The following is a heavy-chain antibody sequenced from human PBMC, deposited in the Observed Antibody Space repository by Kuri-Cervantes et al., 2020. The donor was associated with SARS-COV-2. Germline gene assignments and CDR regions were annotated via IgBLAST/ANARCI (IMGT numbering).Heavy chain of an antibody. CDR3: VRDGDHWNFDY. CDR2: INPDGSYT. Sequence: GESLKTPCAASGFTFSGHWIHRVRQAPGKGLGWVSRINPDGSYTNNADSVKGRFTLSRDNAKNMLFLQMNSLRAEDTAVYYCVRDGDHWNFDYWGQGTLVTVSS. CDR1: GFTFSGHW. J-gene: IGHJ4*02. D-gene: IGHD1-1*01. V-gene: IGHV3-74*01.